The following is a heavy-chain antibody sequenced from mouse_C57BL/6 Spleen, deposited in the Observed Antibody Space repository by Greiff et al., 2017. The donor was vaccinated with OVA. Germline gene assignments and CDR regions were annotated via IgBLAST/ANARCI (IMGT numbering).Heavy chain of an antibody. V-gene: IGHV5-17*01. CDR2: ISSGSSTI. Sequence: DVMLVESGGGLVKPGGSLKLSCAASGFTFSDYGMHWVRQAPEKGLEWVAYISSGSSTIYYADTVKGRFTISRDNAKNTLFLQMTSLRSEDTAMYYCARRSPYAMDYWGQGTSVTVSS. D-gene: IGHD1-1*01. CDR1: GFTFSDYG. J-gene: IGHJ4*01. CDR3: ARRSPYAMDY.